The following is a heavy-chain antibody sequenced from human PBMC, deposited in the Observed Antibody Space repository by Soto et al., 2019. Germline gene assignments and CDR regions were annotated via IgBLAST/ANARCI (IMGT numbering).Heavy chain of an antibody. CDR1: GGSIRSYY. CDR2: IYTSGST. Sequence: QVQLQESGPGLVKPSETLSLTCNVSGGSIRSYYWSWVRQPAGKPLEWIGRIYTSGSTNYNPSLKSRVSTSVDTSKNQCSLEVTSVTAADTAVYYCAREGASGFGMDVWGQGTTVTVSS. D-gene: IGHD1-26*01. V-gene: IGHV4-4*07. J-gene: IGHJ6*02. CDR3: AREGASGFGMDV.